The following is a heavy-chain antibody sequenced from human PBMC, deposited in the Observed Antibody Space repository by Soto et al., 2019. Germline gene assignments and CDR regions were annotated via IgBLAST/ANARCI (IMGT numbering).Heavy chain of an antibody. CDR3: ARVSVAMWYN. D-gene: IGHD1-1*01. V-gene: IGHV3-74*01. CDR2: ISSDESRT. J-gene: IGHJ4*02. CDR1: GFTFSSYW. Sequence: GGSLRLSCTASGFTFSSYWMYWVRQAPGKGLVWVSHISSDESRTSYADSVKGRFTISRDTSKNTVYLQMNSLRDDDTPVYYCARVSVAMWYNGGQGTHVTISS.